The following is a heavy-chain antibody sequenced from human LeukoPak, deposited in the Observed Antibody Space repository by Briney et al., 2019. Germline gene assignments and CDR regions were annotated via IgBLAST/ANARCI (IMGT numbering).Heavy chain of an antibody. CDR3: ARSEAAADSSGFDY. CDR1: GFTFSDYY. V-gene: IGHV3-11*01. D-gene: IGHD6-13*01. Sequence: GGSLRLSCAASGFTFSDYYMSWIRQAPGKGLDWVSYISSSGSTIYYADSVKGRFTISRDNAKNSLYLQMNSLRAEDTAVYYCARSEAAADSSGFDYRGQGTLVTVSS. CDR2: ISSSGSTI. J-gene: IGHJ4*02.